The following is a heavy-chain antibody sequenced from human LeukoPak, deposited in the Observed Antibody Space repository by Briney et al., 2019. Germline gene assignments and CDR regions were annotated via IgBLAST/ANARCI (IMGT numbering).Heavy chain of an antibody. CDR2: IKYDDTVK. J-gene: IGHJ4*02. D-gene: IGHD2-15*01. Sequence: GGSLRLSGTAAGFNFGTYWMSWVRQSPEKGLEFVPNIKYDDTVKNYVDSVKGRFTISRDNPSNSVYLQLDSLRPEDTALYYCARDPDSSAFDYWGQGAQVTVSS. CDR1: GFNFGTYW. V-gene: IGHV3-7*01. CDR3: ARDPDSSAFDY.